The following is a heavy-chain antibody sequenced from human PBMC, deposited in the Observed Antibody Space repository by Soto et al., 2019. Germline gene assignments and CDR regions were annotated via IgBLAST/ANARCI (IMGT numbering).Heavy chain of an antibody. J-gene: IGHJ6*02. CDR3: ARDEEARAYFYGMDV. CDR2: ITGSSNYI. CDR1: GFTFSIYS. D-gene: IGHD3-16*01. V-gene: IGHV3-21*01. Sequence: EVQVVESGGGLVKPGGSLRLSCAASGFTFSIYSMNWVRQAPGKGLEWVSSITGSSNYIYYADSVKGRFTDSRDNAKNSGYLQMNSLRDEDTAVYYCARDEEARAYFYGMDVWGQGTTVTVSS.